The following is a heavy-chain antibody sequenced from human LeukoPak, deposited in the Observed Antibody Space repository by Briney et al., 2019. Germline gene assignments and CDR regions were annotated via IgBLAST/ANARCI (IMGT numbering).Heavy chain of an antibody. CDR3: ARGAIFGVVITRSAFDI. V-gene: IGHV3-30*04. D-gene: IGHD3-3*01. J-gene: IGHJ3*02. CDR1: GFTFSSYA. CDR2: ISYDGSNK. Sequence: GGSLRLSCAASGFTFSSYATHWVRQAPGKGLEWVAVISYDGSNKYYADSVKGRFTISRDNSKNTLCLQMNSLRAEDTAVYYCARGAIFGVVITRSAFDIWGQGTMVTVSS.